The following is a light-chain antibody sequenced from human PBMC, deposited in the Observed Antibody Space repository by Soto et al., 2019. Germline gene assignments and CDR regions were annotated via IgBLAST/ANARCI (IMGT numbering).Light chain of an antibody. CDR2: EGS. J-gene: IGLJ2*01. Sequence: QSALTQPASVSGSPGQSITISCTGTSSDIGSYNLVSWYQQHPGKAPKLIIYEGSKRPSGVPDRFSGSKSGSTASLTVSGLQAEDEADYFCSSYAGSKNFILFGGGTQLTVL. CDR1: SSDIGSYNL. V-gene: IGLV2-8*01. CDR3: SSYAGSKNFIL.